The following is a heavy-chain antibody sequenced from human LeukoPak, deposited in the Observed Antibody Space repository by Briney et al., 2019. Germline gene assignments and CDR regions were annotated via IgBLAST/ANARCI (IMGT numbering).Heavy chain of an antibody. V-gene: IGHV4-39*01. CDR1: GGSISSSSHY. Sequence: SETLSLTCTVSGGSISSSSHYWGWIRQPPGKGLEWIGSIYQSGCTYYNPSLKSRVTLSADTSKNQFSLKLNSVTAADTAVYYCTGHFFYSTAYNWFDPWGQGTLVTFSS. D-gene: IGHD4-11*01. J-gene: IGHJ5*02. CDR3: TGHFFYSTAYNWFDP. CDR2: IYQSGCT.